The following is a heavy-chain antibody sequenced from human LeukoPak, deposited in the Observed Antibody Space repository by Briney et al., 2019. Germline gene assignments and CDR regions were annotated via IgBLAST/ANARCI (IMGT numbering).Heavy chain of an antibody. D-gene: IGHD3-3*01. CDR3: AREMELMFAVVIIRYWFDP. CDR2: IYYSGST. Sequence: PSETLSLTCTVSGGSISSSSYYWGWIRQPPGKGLEWIGSIYYSGSTYYNPSLKSRVTISVDTSRNQFSLKLSSVTAADTAVYYCAREMELMFAVVIIRYWFDPWGQGTLVTVSS. V-gene: IGHV4-39*02. CDR1: GGSISSSSYY. J-gene: IGHJ5*02.